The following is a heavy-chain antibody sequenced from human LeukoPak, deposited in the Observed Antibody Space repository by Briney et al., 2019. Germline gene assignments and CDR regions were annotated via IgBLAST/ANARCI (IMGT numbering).Heavy chain of an antibody. V-gene: IGHV4-31*03. J-gene: IGHJ6*02. CDR3: ARADPYYYYYGMDV. Sequence: PSETLSLTCTVSGGSISSGGYYWSWIRQHPGKGLEWIGYIYYSGSTCYNPSLKSRVTISVDTSKNQFSLKLSSVTAADTAVYYCARADPYYYYYGMDVWGQGTTVTVSS. CDR2: IYYSGST. CDR1: GGSISSGGYY.